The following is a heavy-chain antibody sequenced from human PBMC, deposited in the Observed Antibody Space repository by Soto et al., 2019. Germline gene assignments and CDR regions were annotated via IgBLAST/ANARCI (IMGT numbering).Heavy chain of an antibody. CDR1: GGSFSGYY. Sequence: QVQLQQWGAGLLKPSETLSLTCAVYGGSFSGYYWSWIRQPPGKGLEWIGEINHSGSTNYNPSLKSRVTISVDTSKNQFSLKLSSATAADTAVYYCARNPLGYCSSTSCYTRGYYYYYYGMDVWGQGTTVTVSS. CDR3: ARNPLGYCSSTSCYTRGYYYYYYGMDV. V-gene: IGHV4-34*01. CDR2: INHSGST. J-gene: IGHJ6*02. D-gene: IGHD2-2*02.